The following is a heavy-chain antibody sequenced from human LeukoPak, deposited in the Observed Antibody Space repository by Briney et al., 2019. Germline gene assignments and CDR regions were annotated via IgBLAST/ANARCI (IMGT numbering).Heavy chain of an antibody. CDR2: ISYDGSNK. CDR1: GFSFSAHY. D-gene: IGHD3-22*01. J-gene: IGHJ4*02. V-gene: IGHV3-30*18. CDR3: AKDGTSGYYDSSSLFDY. Sequence: GGSLRLSCAASGFSFSAHYMHWVRQAPGKGLEWVAVISYDGSNKYYADSVKGRFTISRDNSKNTLYLQMNSLRAEDTAVYYCAKDGTSGYYDSSSLFDYWGQGTLVTVSS.